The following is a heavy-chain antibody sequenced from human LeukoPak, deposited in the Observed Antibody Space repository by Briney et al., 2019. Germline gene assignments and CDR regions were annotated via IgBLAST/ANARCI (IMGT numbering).Heavy chain of an antibody. D-gene: IGHD1-26*01. J-gene: IGHJ4*02. CDR2: MNPNTGGT. Sequence: ASVRVSCKASGYTFTGYDINWVRQATGQGLEWMGWMNPNTGGTGYAQKFQGRVTMTRNTSIDTAYMELSGLKSEDTAVYYCMRGSLSGSSRDYWGQGTLVTVSS. CDR3: MRGSLSGSSRDY. V-gene: IGHV1-8*01. CDR1: GYTFTGYD.